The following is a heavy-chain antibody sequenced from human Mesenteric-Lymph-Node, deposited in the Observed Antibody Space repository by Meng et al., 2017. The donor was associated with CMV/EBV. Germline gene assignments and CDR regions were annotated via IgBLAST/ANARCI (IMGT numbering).Heavy chain of an antibody. CDR3: ATNYDFFSGYSHQFYYGMDV. CDR1: GFTFSDYY. CDR2: ISSSGSTI. D-gene: IGHD3-3*01. V-gene: IGHV3-11*01. Sequence: GESLKISCAASGFTFSDYYMSWIRQAPGKGLEWVSYISSSGSTIYYADSVKGRFTISRDNAKNSLYLQMNSLRAEDTAVYYCATNYDFFSGYSHQFYYGMDVWGQGTTVTVSS. J-gene: IGHJ6*02.